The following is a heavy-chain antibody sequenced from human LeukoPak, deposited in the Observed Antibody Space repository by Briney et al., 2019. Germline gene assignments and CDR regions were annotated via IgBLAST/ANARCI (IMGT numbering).Heavy chain of an antibody. CDR2: VFYTGST. V-gene: IGHV4-59*12. CDR3: ARGRIGQWLQSPVKYYFDY. D-gene: IGHD5-24*01. Sequence: SETLSLTCTVSGDSISPYYWSWIRQPPGGGLEWIGYVFYTGSTNYNPSLKSRVTISVDTSKNQFSLKLSSVTAADTAVYYCARGRIGQWLQSPVKYYFDYWGQGTLVTVSS. CDR1: GDSISPYY. J-gene: IGHJ4*02.